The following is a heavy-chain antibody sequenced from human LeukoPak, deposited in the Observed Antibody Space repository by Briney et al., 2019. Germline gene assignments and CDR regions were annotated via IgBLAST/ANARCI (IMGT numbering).Heavy chain of an antibody. Sequence: GASVKVSCKASGYTFTNYGVSWLRQAPGQGLEWMGWISAYTGNTNYAQKFQGRVTMTTDTSTSTAYMELRNLRSDDTAVYYCARWGGVDYYYYYGLDVWGQGTTVTVSS. CDR3: ARWGGVDYYYYYGLDV. D-gene: IGHD2-15*01. CDR1: GYTFTNYG. CDR2: ISAYTGNT. V-gene: IGHV1-18*01. J-gene: IGHJ6*02.